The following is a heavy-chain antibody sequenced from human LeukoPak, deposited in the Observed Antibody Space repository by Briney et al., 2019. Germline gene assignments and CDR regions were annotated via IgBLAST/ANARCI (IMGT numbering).Heavy chain of an antibody. CDR2: ISSSSSYI. Sequence: GSLRLSCAASGFTFSSYSMNWVRQAPGKGLEWVSSISSSSSYIYYADSVKGRFTISRDNAKNSLYLQMNSLRAEDTAVYYCASIVVVPAATLFAPWGQGTLVTVSS. J-gene: IGHJ5*02. D-gene: IGHD2-2*01. CDR3: ASIVVVPAATLFAP. CDR1: GFTFSSYS. V-gene: IGHV3-21*01.